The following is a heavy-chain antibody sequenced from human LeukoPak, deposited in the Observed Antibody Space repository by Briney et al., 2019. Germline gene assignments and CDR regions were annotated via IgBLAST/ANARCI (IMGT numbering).Heavy chain of an antibody. J-gene: IGHJ4*02. CDR2: IKQDGGEK. CDR1: GFTFSSYS. Sequence: PGGSLRLSCAASGFTFSSYSMNWVRQAPGKGLEWVANIKQDGGEKYYVDSVKGRFTISRDNAKNSLYLQMNSLRAEDTALYYCARVGVTIPTAMNYWGQGTLVTVSS. V-gene: IGHV3-7*01. CDR3: ARVGVTIPTAMNY. D-gene: IGHD2-2*01.